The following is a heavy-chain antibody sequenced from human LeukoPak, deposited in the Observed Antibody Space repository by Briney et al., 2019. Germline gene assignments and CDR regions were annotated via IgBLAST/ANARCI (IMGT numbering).Heavy chain of an antibody. Sequence: GGSLRLSCAASGFTFSVHSMTWVRQAPGKGLEWLSYISSSGYTIYYADSVKGRFTVSRDNAKSSLYLQMNSLRAEDTAVYYCAKQYDFLTGPTLGFDFWGQGTLVTVSS. V-gene: IGHV3-48*04. CDR1: GFTFSVHS. D-gene: IGHD3-9*01. J-gene: IGHJ4*02. CDR3: AKQYDFLTGPTLGFDF. CDR2: ISSSGYTI.